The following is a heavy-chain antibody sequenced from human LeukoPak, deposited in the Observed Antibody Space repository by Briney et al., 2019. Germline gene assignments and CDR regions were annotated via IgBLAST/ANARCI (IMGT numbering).Heavy chain of an antibody. CDR1: GFTFSSYS. CDR2: ISAGSGTI. V-gene: IGHV3-48*01. CDR3: AREKAATGFFDY. D-gene: IGHD6-13*01. J-gene: IGHJ4*02. Sequence: GGSLRLSCAASGFTFSSYSMNWVRQAPGKGLEWVSDISAGSGTIYYADSVKGRFTISRDNSKNTLYLQMNSLRAEDTALYYCAREKAATGFFDYWGQGTLVTVSS.